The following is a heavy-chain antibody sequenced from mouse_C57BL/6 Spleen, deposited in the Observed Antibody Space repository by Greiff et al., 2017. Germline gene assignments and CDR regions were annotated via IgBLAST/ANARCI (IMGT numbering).Heavy chain of an antibody. J-gene: IGHJ1*03. CDR3: AREDYGSSYVV. CDR1: GFTFSSYA. CDR2: ISDGGSYT. D-gene: IGHD1-1*01. V-gene: IGHV5-4*01. Sequence: EVQLVESGGGLVKPGGSLKLSCAASGFTFSSYAMSWVRQTPGKRLEWVANISDGGSYTYYTDNVKGRFTISRDNAKNNLYLQMRHLKSEDTAMYYCAREDYGSSYVVWGIGTTVTVSA.